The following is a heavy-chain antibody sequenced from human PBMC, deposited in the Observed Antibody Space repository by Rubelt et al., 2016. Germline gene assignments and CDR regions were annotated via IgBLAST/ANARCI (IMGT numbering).Heavy chain of an antibody. CDR2: INHSGST. Sequence: QVQLQESGPGLVKPSETLSLTCTVSGGSISSSSYYWGWIRQPPGKGLEWIGEINHSGSTNYNPSLKSRVTISVDTSKNQFSLKLSSVTAADTAVYYCARVGSSLDYWGQGSLVTVSS. CDR1: GGSISSSSYY. D-gene: IGHD6-13*01. J-gene: IGHJ4*02. V-gene: IGHV4-39*07. CDR3: ARVGSSLDY.